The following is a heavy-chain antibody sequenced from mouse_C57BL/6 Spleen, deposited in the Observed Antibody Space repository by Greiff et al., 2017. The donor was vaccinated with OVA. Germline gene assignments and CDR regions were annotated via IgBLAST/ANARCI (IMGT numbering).Heavy chain of an antibody. CDR2: IWSDGST. J-gene: IGHJ4*01. Sequence: VQLQQSGPGLVAPSQRLSISCTVSGFSFTSYGVHWVRQPPGKGLEWLVVIWSDGSTTYNSALKSRLSTSKDNSKSQGFLKMNSLQTDDTAMYYCARHGITTVVGYAMDYWGQGTSVTVSS. CDR3: ARHGITTVVGYAMDY. V-gene: IGHV2-6-1*01. D-gene: IGHD1-1*01. CDR1: GFSFTSYG.